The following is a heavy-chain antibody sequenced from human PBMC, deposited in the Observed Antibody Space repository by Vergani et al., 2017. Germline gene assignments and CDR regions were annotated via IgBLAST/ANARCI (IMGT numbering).Heavy chain of an antibody. CDR3: ARSSPESIDY. CDR2: INAGNGNT. J-gene: IGHJ4*02. V-gene: IGHV1-3*01. CDR1: GYTFTRYV. Sequence: QVQLVQSGAEVKKPGASVKVSCKASGYTFTRYVMHWVRQAPGQRLEWMGGINAGNGNTKYSQKLQGRVTITRDSSASAAYMQLSTLRSEDTAMYYCARSSPESIDYWGQGTLVTVSS.